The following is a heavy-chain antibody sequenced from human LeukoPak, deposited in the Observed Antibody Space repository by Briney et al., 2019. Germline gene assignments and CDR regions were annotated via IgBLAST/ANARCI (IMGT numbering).Heavy chain of an antibody. Sequence: GESLKISCKGSGYTFTTYRINWVRQMSGKGLEWMGIIYPGDSDTRYSPSFQGQVTISADKSISTAYLQWSSLKASDTAMYYCARPHMVRGPGAVDYWGQGTLVTVSS. J-gene: IGHJ4*02. CDR1: GYTFTTYR. CDR3: ARPHMVRGPGAVDY. CDR2: IYPGDSDT. D-gene: IGHD3-10*01. V-gene: IGHV5-51*01.